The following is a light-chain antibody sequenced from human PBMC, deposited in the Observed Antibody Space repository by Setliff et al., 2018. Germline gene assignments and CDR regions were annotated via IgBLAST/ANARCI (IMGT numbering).Light chain of an antibody. CDR3: NAYSADTTYV. CDR2: AVS. V-gene: IGLV2-14*03. J-gene: IGLJ1*01. Sequence: QSALTQPASVSGSPGQSITISCSGTGRDVGSYDLVSWYQQHPGKAPKLIIYAVSDRPSGVSHRFSGSKSGNTAYLTISGLRTEDEADSYCNAYSADTTYVFGSGTKVTV. CDR1: GRDVGSYDL.